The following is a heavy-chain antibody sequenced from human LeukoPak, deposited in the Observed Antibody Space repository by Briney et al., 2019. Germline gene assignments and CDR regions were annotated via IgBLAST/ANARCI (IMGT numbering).Heavy chain of an antibody. D-gene: IGHD6-19*01. CDR1: GYTFTGYY. CDR3: ARDLYSSATDLYSSAWTGAFDV. Sequence: ASVKFSCKTSGYTFTGYYMFWVRQAPGQGLEWMAWINPNSGCTNYAQRFQGRVTLTRDTSIATAYMELSSLKSDDKAVYFCARDLYSSATDLYSSAWTGAFDVWGQGTMVTVSS. V-gene: IGHV1-2*02. CDR2: INPNSGCT. J-gene: IGHJ3*01.